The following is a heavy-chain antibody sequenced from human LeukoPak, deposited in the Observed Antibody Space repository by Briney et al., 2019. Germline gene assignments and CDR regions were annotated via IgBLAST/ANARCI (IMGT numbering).Heavy chain of an antibody. CDR1: GFTFSSYW. V-gene: IGHV3-74*01. D-gene: IGHD1-26*01. Sequence: GGSLRLSCAASGFTFSSYWMHWVRQAPGKVLVWVSRINSDGSSTSYADSVKGRFTISRDNAKNTLYLQMNSLRAEDTAVYYCARGGLSGSYPTDAFDIWGQGTMVTVSS. CDR2: INSDGSST. CDR3: ARGGLSGSYPTDAFDI. J-gene: IGHJ3*02.